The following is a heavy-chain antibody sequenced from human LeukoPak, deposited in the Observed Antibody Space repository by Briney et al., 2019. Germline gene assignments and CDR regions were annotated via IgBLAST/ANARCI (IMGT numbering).Heavy chain of an antibody. CDR2: MWYDGSNK. Sequence: GRSLRLSCAASGFTFSSYGMHWVRQAPGKGLEWVAVMWYDGSNKYYADSVKGRFTISRDNSKNTLYLQMNSLRAEDTAVYYCASSWSGFGELLSYFDYWGQGTLVTVSS. D-gene: IGHD3-10*01. CDR3: ASSWSGFGELLSYFDY. CDR1: GFTFSSYG. V-gene: IGHV3-33*01. J-gene: IGHJ4*02.